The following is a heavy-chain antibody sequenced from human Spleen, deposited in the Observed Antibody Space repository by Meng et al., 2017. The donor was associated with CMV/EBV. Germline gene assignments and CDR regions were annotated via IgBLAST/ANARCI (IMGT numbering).Heavy chain of an antibody. J-gene: IGHJ4*02. D-gene: IGHD4-23*01. CDR1: SIRSSSYY. V-gene: IGHV4-39*01. CDR3: ASVNQLSMVVTPKPADY. CDR2: IYYSGNT. Sequence: SIRSSSYYWGWIRQPPGKGLEWIGSIYYSGNTYYNPSLKSRVTISVDTSKNQFSLKLSSVTAADTAVYYCASVNQLSMVVTPKPADYWGQGTLVTVSS.